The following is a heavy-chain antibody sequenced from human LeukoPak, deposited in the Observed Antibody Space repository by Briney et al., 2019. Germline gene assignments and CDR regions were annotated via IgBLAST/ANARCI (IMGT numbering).Heavy chain of an antibody. CDR1: GFTFGSYA. V-gene: IGHV3-23*01. CDR3: AKDKDSEEYYFDY. CDR2: ISGSGGST. D-gene: IGHD2/OR15-2a*01. Sequence: PGGSLRLSCAASGFTFGSYAMSWVRQAPGKGLEWVSAISGSGGSTYYADSVKGRFTISRDNSKNTLYLQMNSLRAEDTAVYYCAKDKDSEEYYFDYWGQGTLVTVSS. J-gene: IGHJ4*02.